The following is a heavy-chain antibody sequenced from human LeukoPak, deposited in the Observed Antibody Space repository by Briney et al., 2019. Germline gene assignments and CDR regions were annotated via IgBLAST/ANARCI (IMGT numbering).Heavy chain of an antibody. CDR3: ARDIGYCSGGSCLYYYYMDV. CDR2: IYPGDSDT. J-gene: IGHJ6*03. CDR1: GYSFTSYW. Sequence: GESLKISCKGSGYSFTSYWNDWVRQMPGKGLEWMGIIYPGDSDTRYSPSFQGQVTISADKSISTAYLQWSSLKASDTAMYYCARDIGYCSGGSCLYYYYMDVWGKGTTVTVSS. V-gene: IGHV5-51*01. D-gene: IGHD2-15*01.